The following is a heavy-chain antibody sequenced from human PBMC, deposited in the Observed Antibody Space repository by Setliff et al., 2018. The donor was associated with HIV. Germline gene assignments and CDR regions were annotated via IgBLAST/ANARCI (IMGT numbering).Heavy chain of an antibody. CDR1: GGTFSSYA. J-gene: IGHJ4*02. V-gene: IGHV1-69*10. CDR3: ARGVEGRYCSSTSCAYFDY. CDR2: IIPILGIA. D-gene: IGHD2-2*01. Sequence: ASVKVSCKASGGTFSSYAISWVRQAPGQGLEWMGGIIPILGIANYAQKFQGRVTITADKSTSTAYMELSSLRSEDTAVYYCARGVEGRYCSSTSCAYFDYWGQGTLVTVSS.